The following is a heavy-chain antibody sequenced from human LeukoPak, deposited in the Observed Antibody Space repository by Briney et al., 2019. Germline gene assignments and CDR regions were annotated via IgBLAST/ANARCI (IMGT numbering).Heavy chain of an antibody. V-gene: IGHV3-23*01. D-gene: IGHD2-2*01. CDR1: GFTFNSYA. CDR3: ARSEEGYCSSTSCLDWFDP. CDR2: ISGSGGGT. Sequence: PGGSLRLSCAASGFTFNSYAMNWVRQAPGKGLEWVSTISGSGGGTYYAASVKGRFTISRDNSTNTLYLQMHSLRAEDTAVYYCARSEEGYCSSTSCLDWFDPWGQGTLVTVSS. J-gene: IGHJ5*02.